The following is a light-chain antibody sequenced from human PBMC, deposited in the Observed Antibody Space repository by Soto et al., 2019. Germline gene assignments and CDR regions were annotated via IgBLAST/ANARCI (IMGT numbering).Light chain of an antibody. CDR1: QDISNY. CDR3: QQYDKLPPLT. Sequence: DIQMTQSPSSLSASVGDRVTITCQARQDISNYLNWYQQKPGKAPKLLIYDASNLETGVPSRFSGSGSGTDFTFTIRSLQPEDIATYYCQQYDKLPPLTFGGGHQVEIK. J-gene: IGKJ4*01. V-gene: IGKV1-33*01. CDR2: DAS.